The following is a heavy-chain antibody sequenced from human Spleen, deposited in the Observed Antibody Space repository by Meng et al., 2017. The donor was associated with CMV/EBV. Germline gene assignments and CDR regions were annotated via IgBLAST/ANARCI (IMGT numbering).Heavy chain of an antibody. J-gene: IGHJ6*02. CDR3: ARAASGTYKGMDV. V-gene: IGHV3-21*01. CDR2: VSSGGTFV. Sequence: GESLKISCAASGFTLSVFEMYWVRQAPGKGLEWVSSVSSGGTFVFYADSAKGRFTTSRDNAKNSVHLQMNRLRAEDTAAYYCARAASGTYKGMDVWGQGTTVTVSS. CDR1: GFTLSVFE. D-gene: IGHD1-26*01.